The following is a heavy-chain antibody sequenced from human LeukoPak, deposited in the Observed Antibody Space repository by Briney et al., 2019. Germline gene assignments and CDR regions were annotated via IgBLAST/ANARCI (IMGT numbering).Heavy chain of an antibody. D-gene: IGHD3-22*01. Sequence: PGGSLRLSCAASGFTFSNYWMSWVRQAPGKGLEWVANIKQDGSDKYYVDSVKGRFTISKDNGKNSLYLQMNRLRAEDTAVYYCARDGRGGYLDYWGRGTLVTVSS. CDR1: GFTFSNYW. CDR2: IKQDGSDK. V-gene: IGHV3-7*01. CDR3: ARDGRGGYLDY. J-gene: IGHJ4*02.